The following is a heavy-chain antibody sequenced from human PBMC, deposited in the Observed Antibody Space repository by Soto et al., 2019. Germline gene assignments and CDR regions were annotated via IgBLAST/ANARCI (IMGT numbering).Heavy chain of an antibody. D-gene: IGHD3-10*01. CDR1: GASINSGDYY. CDR2: IYYSGST. V-gene: IGHV4-30-4*01. CDR3: ARILMNYYRLDY. Sequence: SETLSLTCTVSGASINSGDYYWGWIRQPPGKGLEWIGHIYYSGSTYYNPSLKSRAGISVSSSKSQVSLKLTSVTAADTAVYLCARILMNYYRLDYWGQGALVTVSS. J-gene: IGHJ4*02.